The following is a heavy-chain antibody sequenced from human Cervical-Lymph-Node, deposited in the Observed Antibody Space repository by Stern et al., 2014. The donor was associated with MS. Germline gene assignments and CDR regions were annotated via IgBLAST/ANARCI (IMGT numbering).Heavy chain of an antibody. Sequence: ESGPALVKPTQTLTLTCTFSGFSLSSSGMCVGWIRQPPGKALEWLSLIDWEDDKYYSTSLKSRLTISKDTSENQVVLTVANMDPVDTATYYCARLDSGSHLDAFDIWGQGTMVTVSS. D-gene: IGHD1-26*01. CDR2: IDWEDDK. CDR3: ARLDSGSHLDAFDI. J-gene: IGHJ3*02. CDR1: GFSLSSSGMC. V-gene: IGHV2-70*13.